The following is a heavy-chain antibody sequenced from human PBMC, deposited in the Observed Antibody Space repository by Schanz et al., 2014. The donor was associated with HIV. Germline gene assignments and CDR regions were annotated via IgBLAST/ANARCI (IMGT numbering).Heavy chain of an antibody. V-gene: IGHV3-7*01. D-gene: IGHD2-8*02. Sequence: EVQLLESGGGLVQPGGSLRLSCTVSGFTFSRSAMTWVRQAPGKGLEWVANIRQDGGEKYYVDSVKGRFNISRDNAKNSLYLQMNSLRGEDTAVYYCARDERYCTGSNCYLYYFDYWGQGTLVTVPS. J-gene: IGHJ4*02. CDR2: IRQDGGEK. CDR1: GFTFSRSA. CDR3: ARDERYCTGSNCYLYYFDY.